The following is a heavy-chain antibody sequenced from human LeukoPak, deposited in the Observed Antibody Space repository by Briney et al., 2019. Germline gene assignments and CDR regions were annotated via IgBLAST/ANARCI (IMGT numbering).Heavy chain of an antibody. J-gene: IGHJ5*02. D-gene: IGHD2-15*01. CDR1: GFTVSNNY. V-gene: IGHV3-48*01. CDR3: ARAAQPGFDP. Sequence: PGGSLRLSCAASGFTVSNNYMTWVRQAPGKGLEWVSYISSDSGTIYYADSVKGRFTISRDNAKKSLYLQMNSLRAEDTAVYYCARAAQPGFDPWGQGTLVTVSS. CDR2: ISSDSGTI.